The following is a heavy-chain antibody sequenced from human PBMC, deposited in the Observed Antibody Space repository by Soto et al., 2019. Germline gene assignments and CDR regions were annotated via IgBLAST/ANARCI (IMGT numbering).Heavy chain of an antibody. CDR2: ISGSGGST. V-gene: IGHV3-23*01. CDR3: AREDSIIIPAVSDF. J-gene: IGHJ4*02. CDR1: GFTFSSYA. D-gene: IGHD2-2*01. Sequence: GGSLRLSCAASGFTFSSYAMSWVRQAPGKGLEWVSAISGSGGSTYYADSVKGRFTISRDNAKSSVSLQMNTLRVEDTAVYYCAREDSIIIPAVSDFWGQGTLVTVSS.